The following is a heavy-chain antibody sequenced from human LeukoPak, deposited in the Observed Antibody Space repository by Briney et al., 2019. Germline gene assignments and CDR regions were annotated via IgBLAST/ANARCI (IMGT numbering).Heavy chain of an antibody. Sequence: PGGSLRLSCAASGFTFSSHAMSWIRQAPGKGLEWVSTLSGSGDSTYDADSVKGRFTISRDNSKNTLYLQMNSLRAEDTALYYCAKRLAYSSSWYYLDYWGQGTPVTVSS. CDR2: LSGSGDST. CDR1: GFTFSSHA. V-gene: IGHV3-23*01. CDR3: AKRLAYSSSWYYLDY. J-gene: IGHJ4*02. D-gene: IGHD6-13*01.